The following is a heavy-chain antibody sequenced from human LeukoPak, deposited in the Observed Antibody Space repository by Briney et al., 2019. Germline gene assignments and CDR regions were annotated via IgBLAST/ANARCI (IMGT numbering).Heavy chain of an antibody. CDR3: ARGGATGWPLSWFDP. Sequence: SETLSLTCAVYGESFSGYYWSWIRQPPGKGLEWIGEINDSGSTNYNPSLNSRVTISVDTSKNQFSLKLTSMTAADTAVYYCARGGATGWPLSWFDPWGQGTLVTVSS. CDR2: INDSGST. CDR1: GESFSGYY. J-gene: IGHJ5*02. V-gene: IGHV4-34*01. D-gene: IGHD1-26*01.